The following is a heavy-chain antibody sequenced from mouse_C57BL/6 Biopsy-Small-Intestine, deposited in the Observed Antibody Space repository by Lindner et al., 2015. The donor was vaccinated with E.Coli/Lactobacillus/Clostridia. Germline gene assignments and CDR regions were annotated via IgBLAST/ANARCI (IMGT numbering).Heavy chain of an antibody. CDR3: ARGTRTTTTDFYYYGMDV. Sequence: SVKVSCKASGGTFSTYAISWVRQAPGQGLEWMGGIIPILGTANYAEKFQGRVTITADKSTSTAYMELSSLRSEDTAVYYCARGTRTTTTDFYYYGMDVWGQGTTVTVSS. D-gene: IGHD2-1*01. CDR2: IIPILGTA. J-gene: IGHJ1*01. CDR1: GGTFSTYA. V-gene: IGHV1-81*01.